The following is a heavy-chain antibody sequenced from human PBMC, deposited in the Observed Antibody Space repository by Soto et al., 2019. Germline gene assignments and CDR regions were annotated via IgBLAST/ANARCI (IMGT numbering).Heavy chain of an antibody. D-gene: IGHD5-12*01. Sequence: SQTLSLTCVISGDSVSSNTASWNWIRQSPSRGLERLGRTYFRSKWYNDYAVSVKSRIIINPDTSNNQFSLQLNSVTPEDTAVYLCAKGDNLGPKTGYAFDPWGQGIMVTVSS. J-gene: IGHJ5*02. CDR1: GDSVSSNTAS. CDR3: AKGDNLGPKTGYAFDP. V-gene: IGHV6-1*01. CDR2: TYFRSKWYN.